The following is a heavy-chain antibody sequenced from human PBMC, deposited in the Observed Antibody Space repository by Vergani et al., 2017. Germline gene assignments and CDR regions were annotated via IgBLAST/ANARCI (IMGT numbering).Heavy chain of an antibody. J-gene: IGHJ4*02. CDR3: ARGGRYGDYSALFDY. CDR1: GGTFSSYT. Sequence: QVQLVQSGAEVKKPGSSVKVSCKASGGTFSSYTISWVRQAPGQGLEWMGRIIPILGIANYAQKFQGRVTITADKSTSTAYMELSSLRSEDTAVYYCARGGRYGDYSALFDYWGQGTLVTVSS. D-gene: IGHD4-17*01. CDR2: IIPILGIA. V-gene: IGHV1-69*02.